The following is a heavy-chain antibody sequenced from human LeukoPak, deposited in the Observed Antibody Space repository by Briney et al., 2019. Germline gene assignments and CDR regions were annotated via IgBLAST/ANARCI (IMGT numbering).Heavy chain of an antibody. CDR3: ARGLRIGYCSGGSCSLGY. J-gene: IGHJ4*02. Sequence: ASVKVSRKASGYTFTSYYMHWVRQPPGQGLEWMGIINPSGGSTSYAQKFQGRVTTTRDTSTSTVYMELSSLRSEDTAVYYCARGLRIGYCSGGSCSLGYWGQGTLVTVSS. CDR1: GYTFTSYY. D-gene: IGHD2-15*01. V-gene: IGHV1-46*01. CDR2: INPSGGST.